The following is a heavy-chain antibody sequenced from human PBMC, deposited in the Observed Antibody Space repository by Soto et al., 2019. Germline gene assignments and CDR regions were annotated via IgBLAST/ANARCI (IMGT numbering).Heavy chain of an antibody. CDR3: ARGYSGYPGPFDY. V-gene: IGHV3-53*02. J-gene: IGHJ4*02. CDR2: IYSGGST. D-gene: IGHD5-12*01. Sequence: EVQLVETGGGLIQPGGSLRLSCAASGFTVSSNYMSWVRQAPGKGLEWVSVIYSGGSTYYADSVKGRFTISRDNSKNPLYLQMNSLRAEDTAVYYCARGYSGYPGPFDYWGQGTLVTVSS. CDR1: GFTVSSNY.